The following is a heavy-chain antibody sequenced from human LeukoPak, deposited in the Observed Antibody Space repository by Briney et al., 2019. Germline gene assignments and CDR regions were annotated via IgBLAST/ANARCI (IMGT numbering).Heavy chain of an antibody. CDR2: FYHSGST. D-gene: IGHD3-3*01. J-gene: IGHJ4*02. CDR3: ARVFWSGYSYFDY. V-gene: IGHV4-38-2*02. CDR1: DYSINSGYY. Sequence: SETLSLTCTVSDYSINSGYYWDWIRQPPGKGLEWIGSFYHSGSTYYNPSLKSRVTISVDTSKNQFSLKLSSVTAADSAVYYCARVFWSGYSYFDYWGQGTLVTVSS.